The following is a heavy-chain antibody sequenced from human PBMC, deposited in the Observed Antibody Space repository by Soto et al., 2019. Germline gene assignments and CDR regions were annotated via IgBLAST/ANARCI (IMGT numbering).Heavy chain of an antibody. CDR3: AKRERWPASGPY. D-gene: IGHD4-17*01. Sequence: ELQLLESGGGLVQPGGSLRLSCAASGFTFSSYSMTWVRQAPGKGLEWVSDISGSGDTTYYADSVKGRFTISRDNSKNTLDLQINSLRAEDTALYYCAKRERWPASGPYWGHGTLVTVSS. CDR1: GFTFSSYS. V-gene: IGHV3-23*01. CDR2: ISGSGDTT. J-gene: IGHJ4*01.